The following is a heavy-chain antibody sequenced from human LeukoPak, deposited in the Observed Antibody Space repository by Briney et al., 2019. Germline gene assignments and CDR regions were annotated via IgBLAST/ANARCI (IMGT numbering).Heavy chain of an antibody. V-gene: IGHV4-39*01. J-gene: IGHJ4*02. D-gene: IGHD3-10*01. CDR1: GGSVSSSGYY. CDR3: ARHGITMVRGVIITLGWFDY. Sequence: SETLSLTCTVSGGSVSSSGYYWGWIRQPPGKGLEWIGSIHYSGSTYYNPSLKSRVTISVDTSKNQFSLKLSSVTAADTAVYYCARHGITMVRGVIITLGWFDYWGQGTLVTVSS. CDR2: IHYSGST.